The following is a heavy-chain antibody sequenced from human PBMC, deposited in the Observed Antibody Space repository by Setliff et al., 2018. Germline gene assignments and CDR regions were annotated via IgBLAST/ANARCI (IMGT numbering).Heavy chain of an antibody. CDR1: GYSFTSNW. CDR3: ARQGCSSTSCHSIDY. J-gene: IGHJ4*02. Sequence: GESLKISCKGSGYSFTSNWIAWVRQMPGKGLECMGIIYPGNSNTRYSPPFQGQVTISADKAINTAYLQWNSLQASDTAMYYCARQGCSSTSCHSIDYWGQGTLVTVPQ. V-gene: IGHV5-51*01. D-gene: IGHD2-2*01. CDR2: IYPGNSNT.